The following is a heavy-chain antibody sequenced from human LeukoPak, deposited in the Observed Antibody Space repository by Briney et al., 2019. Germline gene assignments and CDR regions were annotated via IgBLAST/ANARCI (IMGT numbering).Heavy chain of an antibody. J-gene: IGHJ4*02. CDR1: GFTFSSHH. D-gene: IGHD1-1*01. CDR2: IGITGGDT. V-gene: IGHV3-23*01. CDR3: AREDPTVVLSLDY. Sequence: SGGSLRLSCAASGFTFSSHHMNWVRQGPGKRLKCVAAIGITGGDTYHSGSVNGRFTISRDNSKNTLYLQMNSLRAEDTAVYYCAREDPTVVLSLDYWGQGTLVTVSS.